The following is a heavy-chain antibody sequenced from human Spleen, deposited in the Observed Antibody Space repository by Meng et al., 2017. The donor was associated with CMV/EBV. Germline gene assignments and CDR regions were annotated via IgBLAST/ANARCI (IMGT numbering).Heavy chain of an antibody. V-gene: IGHV3-30*02. D-gene: IGHD3-10*01. CDR2: IRYDGTTK. J-gene: IGHJ2*01. CDR1: FTFSAYG. CDR3: AKDLITMVRGVVWYFDL. Sequence: FTFSAYGMHWVRQAPGKGLEWVAFIRYDGTTKYYADSVMGRFTISRDDSTNTLYLQMNSLRAEDTALYYCAKDLITMVRGVVWYFDLWGRGTLVTVSS.